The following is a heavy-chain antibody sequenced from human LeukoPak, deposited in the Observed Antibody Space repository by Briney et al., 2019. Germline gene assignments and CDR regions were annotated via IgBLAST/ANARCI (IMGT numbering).Heavy chain of an antibody. Sequence: SETLSLTCAVYGGSFSGYYWSWIRQPPGKGLEWIGEINHSGSTNYNPSFKSRVTISVDTSKNQFSLKLSSVTAADTAVYYCASGDYSDYYFDYWGQGTLVTVSS. D-gene: IGHD4-11*01. CDR1: GGSFSGYY. J-gene: IGHJ4*02. V-gene: IGHV4-34*01. CDR3: ASGDYSDYYFDY. CDR2: INHSGST.